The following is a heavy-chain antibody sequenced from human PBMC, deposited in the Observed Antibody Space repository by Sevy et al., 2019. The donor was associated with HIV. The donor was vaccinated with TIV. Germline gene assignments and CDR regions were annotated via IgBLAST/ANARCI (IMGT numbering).Heavy chain of an antibody. CDR2: INTSGST. Sequence: SETLSLTCTVSGDSFSSYFWAWIRQPAGKGLEWIGRINTSGSTNYNPSLKSRVTMSVDTSKSQFSLKVTSLTAADTAIYFCARSNWVTATNGFSKSYYFDYWGQGSLVTVSP. J-gene: IGHJ4*02. D-gene: IGHD7-27*01. V-gene: IGHV4-4*07. CDR1: GDSFSSYF. CDR3: ARSNWVTATNGFSKSYYFDY.